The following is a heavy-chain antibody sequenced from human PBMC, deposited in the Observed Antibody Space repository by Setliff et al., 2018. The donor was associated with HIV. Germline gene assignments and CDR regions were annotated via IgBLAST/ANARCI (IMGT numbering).Heavy chain of an antibody. V-gene: IGHV4-34*01. J-gene: IGHJ1*01. CDR1: GGSFNAYY. D-gene: IGHD5-18*01. Sequence: SETLSLTCAVYGGSFNAYYWSWIRQTPGKGLEWIGEINHSGGTNYNPSPKSRVTMSVDTSKNQFSLKLSSVTAADTAVFYCARGGYSYGFGRHRAYFQYWGQGTQVTVSS. CDR3: ARGGYSYGFGRHRAYFQY. CDR2: INHSGGT.